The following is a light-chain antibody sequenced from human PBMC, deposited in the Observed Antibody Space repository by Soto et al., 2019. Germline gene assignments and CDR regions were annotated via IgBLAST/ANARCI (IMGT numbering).Light chain of an antibody. J-gene: IGKJ2*01. CDR1: HDISSW. CDR2: AAS. Sequence: DIPLTQSPSSVSASVGDRVTVTCRASHDISSWLAWYQQKPGKAPRLLIFAASTLQSGVPPRFSGSGSVTDFTLTISSLQPADFATYYCQQGHSFPYTFGQGTKL. V-gene: IGKV1-12*01. CDR3: QQGHSFPYT.